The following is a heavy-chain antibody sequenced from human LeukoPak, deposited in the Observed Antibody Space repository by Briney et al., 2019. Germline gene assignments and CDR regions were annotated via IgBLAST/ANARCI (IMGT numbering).Heavy chain of an antibody. CDR1: GGSISSYY. V-gene: IGHV4-59*08. D-gene: IGHD3-10*01. J-gene: IGHJ5*02. Sequence: SETLSLTCTVSGGSISSYYWSWIRQPPGKGLEWIGYIYYSGSTNYNPSLKSRVTISVDTSKNQFSLKLSSVTAADTAVYYCARHFVRWFGELSHWFDPWGQGTLVTVSS. CDR3: ARHFVRWFGELSHWFDP. CDR2: IYYSGST.